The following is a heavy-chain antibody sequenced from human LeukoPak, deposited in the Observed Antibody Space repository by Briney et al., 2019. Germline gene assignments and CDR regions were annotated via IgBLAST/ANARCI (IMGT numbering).Heavy chain of an antibody. D-gene: IGHD3-22*01. CDR3: ARTPPSYYYDSSGLGD. V-gene: IGHV1-18*01. CDR2: ISAYNGNT. J-gene: IGHJ4*02. Sequence: ASVTVSCTPSGYTFTSYGISWVRPAPGQGLAWMGWISAYNGNTNYAQKLQGRVTMTTDTSTSTAYMELRSLRSDDTAVYYCARTPPSYYYDSSGLGDWGQGTLVTVSS. CDR1: GYTFTSYG.